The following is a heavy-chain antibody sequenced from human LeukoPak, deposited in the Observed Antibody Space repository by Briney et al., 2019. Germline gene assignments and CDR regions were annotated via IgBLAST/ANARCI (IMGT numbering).Heavy chain of an antibody. J-gene: IGHJ4*02. V-gene: IGHV3-30*02. CDR1: GFTFSSYG. D-gene: IGHD6-13*01. CDR2: IQSDGSNK. CDR3: AKAFGSSWSLFHY. Sequence: GGSLRLSCAASGFTFSSYGMQWVPQAPGKGLKGVAIIQSDGSNKYYAYSVKGRFTISRAKSKNTLYLQMNSLRAEDTATFYCAKAFGSSWSLFHYWGQGTLVTVSS.